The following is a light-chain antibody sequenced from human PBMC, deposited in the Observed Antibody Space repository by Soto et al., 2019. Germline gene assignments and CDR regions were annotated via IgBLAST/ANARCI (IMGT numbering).Light chain of an antibody. V-gene: IGKV1-5*01. J-gene: IGKJ1*01. CDR2: DAS. CDR1: QIISSW. CDR3: QQYNSYPWT. Sequence: DMQITQSPSTLSSSVGDRVTITCHSSQIISSWLAWYQQKPGKAPKLLIYDASSLESGVPSRFSGSGSGTEFTLTISTLQPDDFATYYCQQYNSYPWTFGQGTKVDIK.